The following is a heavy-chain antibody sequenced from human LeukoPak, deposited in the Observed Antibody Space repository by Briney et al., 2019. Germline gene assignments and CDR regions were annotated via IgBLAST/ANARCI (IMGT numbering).Heavy chain of an antibody. CDR2: INHSGST. CDR1: GRSFSGYH. J-gene: IGHJ4*02. D-gene: IGHD6-13*01. CDR3: ARGSSSSWYDPFDY. V-gene: IGHV4-34*01. Sequence: SETLSLTCAVWGRSFSGYHWICLRQPPGKALEGIGEINHSGSTNYNPSLKSRVTISVDTSKNQFSLKLSSVTAADTAVYYCARGSSSSWYDPFDYWGQGTLVTVSS.